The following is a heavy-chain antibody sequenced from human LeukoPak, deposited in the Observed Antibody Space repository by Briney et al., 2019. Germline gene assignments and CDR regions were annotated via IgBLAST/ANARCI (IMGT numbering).Heavy chain of an antibody. J-gene: IGHJ4*02. CDR1: GFSFSRSG. V-gene: IGHV3-30*18. D-gene: IGHD3-3*01. CDR2: ISYDGSTK. CDR3: SNGDHFYFEY. Sequence: GRSLRLSCAASGFSFSRSGMRWVRQAPGKGLEWVAVISYDGSTKYYADSVRGRFTISRDNSKNTLYLQINSVGAEDTAVYYCSNGDHFYFEYWGQGTLVTVSS.